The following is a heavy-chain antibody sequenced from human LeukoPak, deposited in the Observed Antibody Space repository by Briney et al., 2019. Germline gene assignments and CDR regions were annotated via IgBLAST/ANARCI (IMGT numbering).Heavy chain of an antibody. CDR3: ASVRGYSSGWYASGFDP. V-gene: IGHV4-30-2*01. Sequence: SETLSLTCTVSGGSISSGGYYWSWIRQPPGKGLEWIGYIYHSGSTYYNPSLKSRVTISVDRSKNQFSLKLSSVTAADTAVYYCASVRGYSSGWYASGFDPWGQGTLVTVSS. CDR2: IYHSGST. D-gene: IGHD6-19*01. J-gene: IGHJ5*02. CDR1: GGSISSGGYY.